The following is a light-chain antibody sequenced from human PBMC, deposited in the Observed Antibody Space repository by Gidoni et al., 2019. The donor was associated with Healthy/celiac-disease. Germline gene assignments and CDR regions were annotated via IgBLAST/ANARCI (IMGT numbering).Light chain of an antibody. CDR2: QDS. J-gene: IGLJ2*01. V-gene: IGLV3-1*01. Sequence: SYELTHPPSASVSPGQTASITCSGDKLGDKYACWYQQKPGQSPVLVIYQDSKRPSGIPERFSGSNSGNTATLTISGTQAMDEADYYCQAWDSSAAVFGGGTKLTVL. CDR1: KLGDKY. CDR3: QAWDSSAAV.